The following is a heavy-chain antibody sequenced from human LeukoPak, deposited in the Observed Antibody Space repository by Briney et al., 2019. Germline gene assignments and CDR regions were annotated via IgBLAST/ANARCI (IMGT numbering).Heavy chain of an antibody. CDR3: AREGAHSSSSGFLDY. CDR1: GYTFTSYF. J-gene: IGHJ4*02. CDR2: INPSAGNT. Sequence: GASVKVSCKASGYTFTSYFIHWVRQAPGQGLEWMGLINPSAGNTNYAQKFQGRGTLTRDTSTSTVYMDLSSLISEDTAVYYCAREGAHSSSSGFLDYWGQGTLVTVSS. V-gene: IGHV1-46*01. D-gene: IGHD6-6*01.